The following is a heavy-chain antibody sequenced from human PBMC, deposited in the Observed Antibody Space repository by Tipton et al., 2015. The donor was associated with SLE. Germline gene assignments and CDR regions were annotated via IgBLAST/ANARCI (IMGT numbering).Heavy chain of an antibody. J-gene: IGHJ1*01. V-gene: IGHV4-30-4*01. Sequence: TLSLTCTVSGGSIRSGDHYWSWIRQPPGKGLEWIGYIYYSGSTYYNPSLKSRVSISVDTSKNQFSLKLSSVTAADTAVYYCARSAEYFQDWGQGTLVTVSS. CDR3: ARSAEYFQD. CDR2: IYYSGST. CDR1: GGSIRSGDHY.